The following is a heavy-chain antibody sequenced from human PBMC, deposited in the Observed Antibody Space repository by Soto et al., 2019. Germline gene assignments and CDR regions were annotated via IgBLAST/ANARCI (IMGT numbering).Heavy chain of an antibody. V-gene: IGHV4-38-2*01. CDR1: GYSISSGYY. Sequence: SETLSLTCAVSGYSISSGYYWGWIRQPPGKGLERIGSIYHSGSTYYNPSLKSRVTISVDTSKNQFSLKLSSVTAADTAVYYCARGADSGGYYYYYGMDVWGQGTTVTVSS. D-gene: IGHD1-26*01. J-gene: IGHJ6*02. CDR2: IYHSGST. CDR3: ARGADSGGYYYYYGMDV.